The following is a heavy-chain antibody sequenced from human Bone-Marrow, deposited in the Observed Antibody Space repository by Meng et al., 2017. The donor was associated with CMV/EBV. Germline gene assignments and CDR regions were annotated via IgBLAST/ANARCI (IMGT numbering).Heavy chain of an antibody. CDR3: ARGRGYSGSRFDY. D-gene: IGHD1-26*01. Sequence: SEPLSLTCSVSGDSINNYHCSWIRQSPAKGLEWIGYMHYTGNTQYNPSLKSRVTISVDTSKNQFSLKLSSVTAADTAVYYCARGRGYSGSRFDYWGQGTLVTVSS. J-gene: IGHJ4*02. CDR1: GDSINNYH. CDR2: MHYTGNT. V-gene: IGHV4-59*12.